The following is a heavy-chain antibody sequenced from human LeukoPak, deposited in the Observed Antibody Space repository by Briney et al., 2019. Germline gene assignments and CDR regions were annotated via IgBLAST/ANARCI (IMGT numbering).Heavy chain of an antibody. D-gene: IGHD4-17*01. V-gene: IGHV1-58*02. CDR1: GGTFSSYA. J-gene: IGHJ6*02. CDR2: IVVGSGNT. CDR3: AAVSGDYVMGYYYYGMDV. Sequence: SVKVSCKASGGTFSSYAISWVRQAPGQRLEWIGWIVVGSGNTNYAQKFQERVTITRDMSTSTAYMELSSLRSEDTAVYYCAAVSGDYVMGYYYYGMDVWGQGTTVTVSS.